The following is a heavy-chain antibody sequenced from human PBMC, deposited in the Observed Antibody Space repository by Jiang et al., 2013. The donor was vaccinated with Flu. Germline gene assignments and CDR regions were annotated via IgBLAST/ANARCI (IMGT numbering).Heavy chain of an antibody. V-gene: IGHV4-39*02. CDR1: GGSISSSYYY. CDR2: IYYSGST. Sequence: GLVKPSETLSLTCTVSGGSISSSYYYWGWIRQPPGRGLEWIGNIYYSGSTYYNPSLKSRVTISVDTTKNQFSLQLSSVTAADTGVYYCARDGVAATAIENWFDPWGQGILVTVSS. D-gene: IGHD2-21*02. CDR3: ARDGVAATAIENWFDP. J-gene: IGHJ5*02.